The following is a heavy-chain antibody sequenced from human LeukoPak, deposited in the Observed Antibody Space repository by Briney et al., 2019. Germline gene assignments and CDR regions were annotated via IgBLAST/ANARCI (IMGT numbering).Heavy chain of an antibody. CDR2: IYTSGST. D-gene: IGHD5/OR15-5a*01. CDR3: ARVVWTTYYYYMDV. CDR1: GGSISSYY. J-gene: IGHJ6*03. V-gene: IGHV4-4*07. Sequence: SETLSLTCTVSGGSISSYYWSWIRQPAGKGLEWIGRIYTSGSTNYNPSLKSRVTISVDTSKNQFSLKLSSVTAADTAVYYCARVVWTTYYYYMDVWGKGTTVTISS.